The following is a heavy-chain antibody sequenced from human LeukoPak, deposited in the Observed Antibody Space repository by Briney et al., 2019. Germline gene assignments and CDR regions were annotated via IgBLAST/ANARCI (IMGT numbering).Heavy chain of an antibody. V-gene: IGHV1-69*13. CDR3: ARPVMYSSGPFDY. D-gene: IGHD6-19*01. J-gene: IGHJ4*02. CDR1: GGTFSSYA. CDR2: IIPIFGTA. Sequence: VASVKVSCKASGGTFSSYAISWVRQAPGQGLEWMGGIIPIFGTANYAQKFQGRVTITADESTSTAYMELSSLRSEDTAVYYCARPVMYSSGPFDYWGQGTLVTVSS.